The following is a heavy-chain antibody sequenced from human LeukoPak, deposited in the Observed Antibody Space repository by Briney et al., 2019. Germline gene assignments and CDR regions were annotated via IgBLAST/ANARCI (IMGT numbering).Heavy chain of an antibody. J-gene: IGHJ5*02. Sequence: SETLSLTCAVYGGSFSGYYWSWIRQPPGKGLEWIGEINHSGSTNYNPSLKSRVTISVDTSKNQFSLKLSSVTAADTAVYYCARSLRSGSYYAKRVSQNNWFDPWGQGTLVTVSS. V-gene: IGHV4-34*01. CDR1: GGSFSGYY. CDR3: ARSLRSGSYYAKRVSQNNWFDP. CDR2: INHSGST. D-gene: IGHD3-10*01.